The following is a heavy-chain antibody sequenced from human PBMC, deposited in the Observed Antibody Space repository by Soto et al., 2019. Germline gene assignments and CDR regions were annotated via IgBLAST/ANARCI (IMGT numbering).Heavy chain of an antibody. CDR3: AKDDGGSYYYGMDV. CDR2: ISYDGSNK. V-gene: IGHV3-30*18. J-gene: IGHJ6*02. CDR1: GFTFSSYG. Sequence: QVQLVESGGGGVQPGRSLRLSCAASGFTFSSYGMHWVRQAPGKGLEWVAVISYDGSNKYYADSVKGRFTISRDNSKNTLYLQMNSLRAEDTAVYYCAKDDGGSYYYGMDVWGQGTTVTVSS. D-gene: IGHD1-26*01.